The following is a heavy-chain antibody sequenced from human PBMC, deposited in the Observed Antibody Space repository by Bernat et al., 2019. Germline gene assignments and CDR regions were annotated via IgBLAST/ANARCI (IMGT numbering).Heavy chain of an antibody. CDR2: ISAYNGNT. J-gene: IGHJ4*02. Sequence: QVQLVQSGAEVKKPGASVKVSCKASGYTFTSYGISWVRQAPGQGLEWMGWISAYNGNTNYAQKFQGIVTMTTDTSTSTAYMELRSLRSDDTDVYYCARDDRGGWLRFPLESYWGQGTLVTVSS. D-gene: IGHD5-12*01. CDR3: ARDDRGGWLRFPLESY. V-gene: IGHV1-18*04. CDR1: GYTFTSYG.